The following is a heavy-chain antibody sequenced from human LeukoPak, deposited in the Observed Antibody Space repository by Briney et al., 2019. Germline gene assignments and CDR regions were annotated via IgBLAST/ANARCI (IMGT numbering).Heavy chain of an antibody. CDR2: ISSSSNTV. Sequence: PGGSLRLSCAASGFAFNDYYMSWIRQAPGKGLEWVSYISSSSNTVYYADSVKGRFTISRDNAKNSLYLQMNSLRAEDTAVYYCARDPYYGDYVVWGQGTLVTVSS. J-gene: IGHJ4*02. CDR1: GFAFNDYY. V-gene: IGHV3-11*04. CDR3: ARDPYYGDYVV. D-gene: IGHD4-17*01.